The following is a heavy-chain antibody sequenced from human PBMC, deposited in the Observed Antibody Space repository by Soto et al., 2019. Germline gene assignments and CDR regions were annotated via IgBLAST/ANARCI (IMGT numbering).Heavy chain of an antibody. D-gene: IGHD3-22*01. Sequence: SETLSLTCTVSAGSITTSYWSWIRQPLGKALEWIGYISCRGSTNYNPSLKSRLTISIDTSKSQISLKLTSMTTADTAVYYCARDYYDSSGTTTPYYYYGMDVWGQGTTVTVSS. J-gene: IGHJ6*02. CDR3: ARDYYDSSGTTTPYYYYGMDV. CDR1: AGSITTSY. CDR2: ISCRGST. V-gene: IGHV4-59*01.